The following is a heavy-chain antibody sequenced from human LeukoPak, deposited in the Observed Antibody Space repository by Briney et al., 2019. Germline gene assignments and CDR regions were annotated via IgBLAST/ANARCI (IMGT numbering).Heavy chain of an antibody. CDR2: ISDYNGNK. Sequence: GASVKVSCKASGYTFISYGMSWVGQATGERGEGMGWISDYNGNKNFEKKLQDRETITTDTNTSTAYMQMRSLRYAAPAVYYCAKGSCCDYWGQGTLVTVSS. V-gene: IGHV1-18*01. CDR3: AKGSCCDY. D-gene: IGHD6-19*01. J-gene: IGHJ4*02. CDR1: GYTFISYG.